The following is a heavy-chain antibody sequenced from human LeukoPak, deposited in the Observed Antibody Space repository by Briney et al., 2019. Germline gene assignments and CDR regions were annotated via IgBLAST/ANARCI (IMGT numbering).Heavy chain of an antibody. Sequence: ASVKVSCKASGYTFTSYGISWVRQAPGQGLEWMGWISAYNGNTNYAQKLQGRVTMTTDTSTSTAYMELRSLRSDDTAVYYCARAYYGDYESFVGFRTYFDYWGQGTLVTVSS. CDR2: ISAYNGNT. D-gene: IGHD4-17*01. CDR1: GYTFTSYG. CDR3: ARAYYGDYESFVGFRTYFDY. J-gene: IGHJ4*02. V-gene: IGHV1-18*01.